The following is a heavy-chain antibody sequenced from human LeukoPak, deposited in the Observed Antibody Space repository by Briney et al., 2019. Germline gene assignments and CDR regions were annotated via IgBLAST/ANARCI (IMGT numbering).Heavy chain of an antibody. CDR1: GFTFSSYA. CDR3: AKDSLIVANAFDI. J-gene: IGHJ3*02. V-gene: IGHV3-23*01. CDR2: ISGSGGST. Sequence: GGSLRLSCAASGFTFSSYAMSWVHQAPGKGREGVSAISGSGGSTYYADSVKGRFTISRDNSKDTLYLQMNSLRAEDTAVYYCAKDSLIVANAFDIWGQGTMVTVSS. D-gene: IGHD5-12*01.